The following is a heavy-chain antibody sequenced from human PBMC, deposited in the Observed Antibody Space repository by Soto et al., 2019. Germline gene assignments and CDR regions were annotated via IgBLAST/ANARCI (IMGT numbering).Heavy chain of an antibody. Sequence: SVKVSCKASGGTFSSYAISWVRQAPGQGLEWMGGIIPIFGTANYAQKFQGRVTITADKSTSTAYMELSSLRSEDTAVYYCARCIFGGDPDYYYYYGMEVWGQGTTVTV. J-gene: IGHJ6*02. CDR2: IIPIFGTA. CDR1: GGTFSSYA. D-gene: IGHD3-10*02. CDR3: ARCIFGGDPDYYYYYGMEV. V-gene: IGHV1-69*06.